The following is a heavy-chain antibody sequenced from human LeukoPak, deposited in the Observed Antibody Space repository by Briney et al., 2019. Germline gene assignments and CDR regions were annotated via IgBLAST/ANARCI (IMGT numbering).Heavy chain of an antibody. CDR1: GFTFSNYW. CDR2: IKEDGTDK. Sequence: GGSLRLSCAASGFTFSNYWMRWVRPAPGKGLEWVANIKEDGTDKNYMDSVKGRFTISRDNAKNSLFLQMNSLRAEDTAVYYCARERIATASAGDYWGQGTLVTVPS. D-gene: IGHD6-13*01. V-gene: IGHV3-7*01. J-gene: IGHJ4*02. CDR3: ARERIATASAGDY.